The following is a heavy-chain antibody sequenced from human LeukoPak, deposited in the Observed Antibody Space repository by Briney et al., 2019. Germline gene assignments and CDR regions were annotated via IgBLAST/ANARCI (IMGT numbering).Heavy chain of an antibody. J-gene: IGHJ4*02. V-gene: IGHV1-2*02. CDR3: ARAPSGSYHDY. CDR1: GYTFTAHY. D-gene: IGHD3-16*02. Sequence: ASVKVSCKASGYTFTAHYIHWVRRAPGQGLEWMGWINPKSGATNYAEKFQGRVTMTRDTSITTAYMELSGLRSDDTPVYYCARAPSGSYHDYWGQGTLVTVSS. CDR2: INPKSGAT.